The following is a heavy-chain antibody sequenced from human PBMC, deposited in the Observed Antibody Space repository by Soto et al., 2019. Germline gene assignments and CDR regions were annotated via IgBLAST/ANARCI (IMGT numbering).Heavy chain of an antibody. D-gene: IGHD3-22*01. V-gene: IGHV3-23*01. CDR2: ISGSGGST. Sequence: PGGSLRLSCAASGFTFSSYAMSWVRQAPGKGLEWVSAISGSGGSTYYADSVKGRFTISRDNSKNTLYLQMNSLRAEDTAVYYCAKALLITMNPSGAWFDPWGQGTLVTVS. J-gene: IGHJ5*02. CDR3: AKALLITMNPSGAWFDP. CDR1: GFTFSSYA.